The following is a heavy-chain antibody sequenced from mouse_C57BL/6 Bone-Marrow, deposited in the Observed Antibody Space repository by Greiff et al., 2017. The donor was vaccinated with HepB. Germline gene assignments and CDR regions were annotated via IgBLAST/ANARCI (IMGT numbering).Heavy chain of an antibody. CDR2: IYTGDGDT. Sequence: VQLQQSGPELVKPGASVKISCKASGYAFSSSWMNWVKQRPGKGLEWIGRIYTGDGDTNYNGKFKGKATLTADKSSSTAYMQLSSLTSEDSAVYFCARWDGNYWYFDVWGTGTTVTVSS. CDR1: GYAFSSSW. D-gene: IGHD2-1*01. V-gene: IGHV1-82*01. CDR3: ARWDGNYWYFDV. J-gene: IGHJ1*03.